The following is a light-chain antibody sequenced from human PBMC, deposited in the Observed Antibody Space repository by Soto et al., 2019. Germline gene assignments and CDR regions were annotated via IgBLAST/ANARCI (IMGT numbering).Light chain of an antibody. Sequence: EIVMTQSPATLSVSPGERATLSCRASRSVGSNLAWYQQKPGQAPRLLIYGASTRATAVPARFSGSGSGTEFTLTIISLQSEDFAVYYYQQYDNWPPWTFGQGTKVEIK. CDR3: QQYDNWPPWT. CDR2: GAS. V-gene: IGKV3-15*01. J-gene: IGKJ1*01. CDR1: RSVGSN.